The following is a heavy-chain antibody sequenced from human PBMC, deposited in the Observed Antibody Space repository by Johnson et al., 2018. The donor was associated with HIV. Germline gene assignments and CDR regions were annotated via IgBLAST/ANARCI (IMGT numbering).Heavy chain of an antibody. CDR3: AKGYSSSWYDAFDI. D-gene: IGHD6-13*01. CDR1: GFTFDDYA. J-gene: IGHJ3*02. V-gene: IGHV3-9*01. Sequence: QLVESGGGLVQPGRSLRLSCAASGFTFDDYAMHWVRQAPGKGLEWVSGISWNSGSIGYADSVKGRFTISRDNAKNSLYLQMNSLRAEDTALYYCAKGYSSSWYDAFDIWGQGTMVAVSS. CDR2: ISWNSGSI.